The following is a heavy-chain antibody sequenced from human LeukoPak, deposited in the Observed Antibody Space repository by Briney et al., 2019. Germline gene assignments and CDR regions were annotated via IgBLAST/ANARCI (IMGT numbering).Heavy chain of an antibody. CDR3: ARGGDWVY. D-gene: IGHD3/OR15-3a*01. J-gene: IGHJ4*02. V-gene: IGHV3-30*04. CDR2: ISYDGSTK. Sequence: GGSLRLSCAASGFTFSSHALHWVRQAPGKGLEWVAVISYDGSTKYYADSVKGRFTISRDNSKNTLYLQMNSLRAEDTAVYYCARGGDWVYWGQGTLVTVSS. CDR1: GFTFSSHA.